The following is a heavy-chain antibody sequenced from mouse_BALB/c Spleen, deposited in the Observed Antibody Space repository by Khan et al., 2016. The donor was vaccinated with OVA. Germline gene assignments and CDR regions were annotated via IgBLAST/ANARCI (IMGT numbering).Heavy chain of an antibody. CDR2: IDPYNGGT. CDR1: GYAFTTFN. Sequence: EVQLQESGPELVRPGASVKVSCKASGYAFTTFNIYWVKQSHGKSLEWIGYIDPYNGGTNYNQNFKDKATLTVDKSSSAAYMHLDSLTSEDSAVYFCARSSDGYDPRADWGQGTLVTVSA. D-gene: IGHD2-2*01. CDR3: ARSSDGYDPRAD. J-gene: IGHJ3*01. V-gene: IGHV1S135*01.